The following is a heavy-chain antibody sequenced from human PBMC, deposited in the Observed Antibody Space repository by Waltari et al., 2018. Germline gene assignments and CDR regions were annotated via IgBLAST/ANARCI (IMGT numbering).Heavy chain of an antibody. CDR1: GFTFSSYG. D-gene: IGHD3-22*01. J-gene: IGHJ6*02. CDR2: IWYDGSNK. V-gene: IGHV3-33*01. CDR3: ARDTTYYDSSGYYSNYYYYYYGMDV. Sequence: QVQLVESGGGVVQPGRSLRLSCAASGFTFSSYGMHWVRQAPGKGLEWVAVIWYDGSNKNYAYSGKGRFTISRDNSKNTLYLQMNSLRAEDPAVYYCARDTTYYDSSGYYSNYYYYYYGMDVWGQGTTVTVSS.